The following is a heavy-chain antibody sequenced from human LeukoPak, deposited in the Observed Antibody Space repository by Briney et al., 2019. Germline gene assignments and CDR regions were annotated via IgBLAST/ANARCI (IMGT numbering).Heavy chain of an antibody. Sequence: SVKVSCKASGGTFSSYAISWVRQAPGQGLEWMGGIIPIFGTANYAQKFQGRVTITADESTSTAYMKLSSLRSEDTAVYYCARGRSYLDAFDIWGQGTMVTLSS. D-gene: IGHD1-26*01. CDR2: IIPIFGTA. V-gene: IGHV1-69*13. J-gene: IGHJ3*02. CDR1: GGTFSSYA. CDR3: ARGRSYLDAFDI.